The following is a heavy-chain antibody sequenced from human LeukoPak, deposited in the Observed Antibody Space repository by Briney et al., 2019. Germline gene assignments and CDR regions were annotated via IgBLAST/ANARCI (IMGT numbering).Heavy chain of an antibody. Sequence: ASVKVSCKASGYTFTSYDINGVRQATGQGLEWMGWMNPNSGNTGYAQKFQGRVTMTRNTSISTAYMELSSLRSEDTAVYYCARVKDGYNPSAFDIWGQGTMVTVSS. CDR2: MNPNSGNT. CDR1: GYTFTSYD. CDR3: ARVKDGYNPSAFDI. D-gene: IGHD5-24*01. V-gene: IGHV1-8*01. J-gene: IGHJ3*02.